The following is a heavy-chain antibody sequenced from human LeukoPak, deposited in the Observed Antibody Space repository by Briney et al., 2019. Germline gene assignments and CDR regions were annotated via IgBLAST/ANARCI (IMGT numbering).Heavy chain of an antibody. D-gene: IGHD5-12*01. CDR2: IFYSGST. J-gene: IGHJ5*02. V-gene: IGHV4-59*08. CDR3: ARQYSGYDWGSSLQLWPPFDP. CDR1: GGSLSSYY. Sequence: SETLSLTCTVSGGSLSSYYWSWVRQPPGKGLEWIGYIFYSGSTNYNPPLQSRVTISVDASTNQFSLKLSSVTAADTAVYYCARQYSGYDWGSSLQLWPPFDPWGQGTLVTVSS.